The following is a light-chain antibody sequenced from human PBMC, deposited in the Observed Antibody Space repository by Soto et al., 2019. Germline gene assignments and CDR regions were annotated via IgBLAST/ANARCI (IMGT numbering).Light chain of an antibody. V-gene: IGLV2-11*01. Sequence: QSVLTQPRSVSGSPGQSVTISCTGTITVVGSYNYVSWYQQHPGKAPKLMIYDVSERPSGVPDRFSGSKSGNTASLTISGLRAEDEPDYYCCSFAGTYPHVFGTRTKLTVL. CDR3: CSFAGTYPHV. CDR2: DVS. CDR1: ITVVGSYNY. J-gene: IGLJ1*01.